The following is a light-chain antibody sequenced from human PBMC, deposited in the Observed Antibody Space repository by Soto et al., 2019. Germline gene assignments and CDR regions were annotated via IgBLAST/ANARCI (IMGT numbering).Light chain of an antibody. CDR1: QSVNSF. V-gene: IGKV3-20*01. CDR3: HHYVGSPWA. J-gene: IGKJ1*01. CDR2: GAS. Sequence: EIVLTQSPGTLSLSPWERATLSCRASQSVNSFLAWFQKKPGQAPRLLIYGASNMASGIPDRFSGSGSETDFTLTITRLEPEDFALYYCHHYVGSPWAFGQGTKVE.